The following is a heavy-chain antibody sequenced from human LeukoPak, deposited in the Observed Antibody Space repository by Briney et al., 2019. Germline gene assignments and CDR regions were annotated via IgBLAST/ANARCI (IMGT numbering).Heavy chain of an antibody. Sequence: PGGSLRLSCAASGFTFSAYSMNWVRQAPGKGLEWVSYITPSSTIYYADSVKGRFTISRDNAKNSLYLQLSSLRAEDTAVYYCARVRGSSLQYYYMDVWGKGTTVTVSS. CDR1: GFTFSAYS. CDR2: ITPSSTI. J-gene: IGHJ6*03. CDR3: ARVRGSSLQYYYMDV. D-gene: IGHD4-11*01. V-gene: IGHV3-48*01.